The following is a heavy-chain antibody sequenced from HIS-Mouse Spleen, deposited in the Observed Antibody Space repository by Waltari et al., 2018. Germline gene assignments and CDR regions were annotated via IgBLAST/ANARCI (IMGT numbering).Heavy chain of an antibody. CDR1: GSTFSVYP. CDR2: ISNDGSNK. CDR3: ASHHIAALDY. J-gene: IGHJ4*02. D-gene: IGHD6-6*01. V-gene: IGHV3-30-3*01. Sequence: VHLVESGGCVVQPGCSPTRRSSATGSTFSVYPVHWVRQAPGKGLEWVAVISNDGSNKYYADTVKGRFTISRDNSKNTLYLQMNSLRAEDTAVYYCASHHIAALDYWGQGTLVTVSS.